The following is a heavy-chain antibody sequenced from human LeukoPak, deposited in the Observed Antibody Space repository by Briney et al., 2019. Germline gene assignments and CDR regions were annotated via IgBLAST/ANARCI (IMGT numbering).Heavy chain of an antibody. D-gene: IGHD6-6*01. CDR1: GGSISNYY. Sequence: PSETLSLTCKVSGGSISNYYWNWIRQSAGKGLEWVGHIYSTGGSKSNPSLKGRVIMSVDTSKSQFSLNLRSVTAADTAVYYCARSSPYDDFDVWGQGTMVTVSS. CDR2: IYSTGGS. CDR3: ARSSPYDDFDV. J-gene: IGHJ3*01. V-gene: IGHV4-4*07.